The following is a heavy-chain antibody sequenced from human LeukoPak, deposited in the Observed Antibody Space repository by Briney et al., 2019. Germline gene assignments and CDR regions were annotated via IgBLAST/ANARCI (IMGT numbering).Heavy chain of an antibody. Sequence: SGTLSLTCAVSGGSISSSNWWSWVRQPPGKGLEWIGEIHHSGSTNYNTSPKSRVTISVDTSKNQFSLKLSSVTAADTAVYYCARGGYYGSGNDFRFDPWGQGTLVTVSS. V-gene: IGHV4-4*02. CDR2: IHHSGST. J-gene: IGHJ5*02. D-gene: IGHD3-10*01. CDR3: ARGGYYGSGNDFRFDP. CDR1: GGSISSSNW.